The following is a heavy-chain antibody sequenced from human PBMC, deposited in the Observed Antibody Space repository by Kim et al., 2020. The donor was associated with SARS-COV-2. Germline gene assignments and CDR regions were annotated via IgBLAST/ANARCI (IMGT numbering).Heavy chain of an antibody. D-gene: IGHD3-9*01. CDR3: AKDRQRTLRYFDWLTDY. Sequence: VKGRFTISRDNSKNTLYLQMNSLRAEDTAVYYCAKDRQRTLRYFDWLTDYWGQGTLVTVSS. J-gene: IGHJ4*02. V-gene: IGHV3-30*02.